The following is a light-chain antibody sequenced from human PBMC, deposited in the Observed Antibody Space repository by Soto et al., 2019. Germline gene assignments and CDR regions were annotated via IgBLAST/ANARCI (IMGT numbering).Light chain of an antibody. V-gene: IGLV2-14*01. CDR1: SSDVGGYNY. Sequence: QSALTQPASVSGSPGQSITISCTGTSSDVGGYNYVSWYQQHPGKAPKLMIYDVSNRPSGVSNRFSGSKSGNTASLTISGHQAEDEADYYCSSYTSSSTFFGTGTKLTVL. CDR3: SSYTSSSTF. CDR2: DVS. J-gene: IGLJ1*01.